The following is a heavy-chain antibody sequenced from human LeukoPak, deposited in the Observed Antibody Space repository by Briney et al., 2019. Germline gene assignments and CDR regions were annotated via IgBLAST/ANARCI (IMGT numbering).Heavy chain of an antibody. CDR2: ISSSSSTI. D-gene: IGHD3-10*02. J-gene: IGHJ6*04. V-gene: IGHV3-48*04. CDR1: GFTFTIYW. Sequence: GGSLRPSCAASGFTFTIYWMNCVRQAPGKGMEWVSYISSSSSTIYYADSVKGRLTISRDNAKNSLYLQMNSLRAEDTAVYYCAELGITMIGGIWGKGTTVTISS. CDR3: AELGITMIGGI.